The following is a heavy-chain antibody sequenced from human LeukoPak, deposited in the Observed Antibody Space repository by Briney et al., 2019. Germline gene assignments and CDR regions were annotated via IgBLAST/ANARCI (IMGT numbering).Heavy chain of an antibody. Sequence: PSETLSLTCTVSGGSISSSSYYWGWIRQPPGKGLEWIGSIYYSGSTYYNPSLKSRVTISVDTSKNQFSLKLSSVTAADTAVYYCARIDYDSSGYYSHYFDYWGQGTLVTVSS. J-gene: IGHJ4*02. CDR3: ARIDYDSSGYYSHYFDY. CDR1: GGSISSSSYY. V-gene: IGHV4-39*07. D-gene: IGHD3-22*01. CDR2: IYYSGST.